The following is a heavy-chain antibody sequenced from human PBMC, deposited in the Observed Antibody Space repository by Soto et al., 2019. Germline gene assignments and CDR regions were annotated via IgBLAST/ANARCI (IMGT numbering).Heavy chain of an antibody. D-gene: IGHD6-19*01. J-gene: IGHJ5*02. Sequence: QVQLQESGPGLVKPSQTLSLTCTVSGGSISSGGYYWSWIRQHPGKGLEWIGYIYYSGSTYYNPSLTSRVTISVDTSKHPVSRKLSSVTAADTAVYYCARDRIAVAGTDWFDPWGQGTLVTVSS. V-gene: IGHV4-31*03. CDR1: GGSISSGGYY. CDR3: ARDRIAVAGTDWFDP. CDR2: IYYSGST.